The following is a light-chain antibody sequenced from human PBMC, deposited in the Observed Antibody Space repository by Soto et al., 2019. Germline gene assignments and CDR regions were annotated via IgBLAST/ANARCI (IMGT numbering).Light chain of an antibody. CDR3: GTWDNSLRAVV. CDR2: DDN. Sequence: QSVLTQPPSVSAAPGQKVTISCSGSSSNIGKNYLSWYQHLPGTAPKPLIYDDNKRPSGIPDRFSASKSGTSATLAITGLQTGDEADFYCGTWDNSLRAVVFGGGTKVTVL. CDR1: SSNIGKNY. V-gene: IGLV1-51*01. J-gene: IGLJ2*01.